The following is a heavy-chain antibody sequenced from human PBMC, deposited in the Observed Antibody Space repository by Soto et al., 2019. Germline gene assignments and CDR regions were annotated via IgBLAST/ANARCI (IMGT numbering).Heavy chain of an antibody. CDR2: INHGGST. D-gene: IGHD3-3*01. V-gene: IGHV4-34*01. J-gene: IGHJ5*02. Sequence: SETLSLTCAVYGGSFSGYYWSWIRQPPGKGLEWIGEINHGGSTNYSPSLKGRVTISRDTSKNQFSLKLSSVTAADTAVYYCARGGRGRVTIFGVVTNWFDTWGQGTLVTVSS. CDR1: GGSFSGYY. CDR3: ARGGRGRVTIFGVVTNWFDT.